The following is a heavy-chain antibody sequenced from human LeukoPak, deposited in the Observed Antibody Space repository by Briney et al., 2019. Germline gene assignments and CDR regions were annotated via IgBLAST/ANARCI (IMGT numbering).Heavy chain of an antibody. V-gene: IGHV1-8*01. Sequence: ASVKVSCKASGHTFTSYDINWVRQATGQGLEWMGWMNPNSGNTGYAQKFQGRVTMTRNTSISTAYMELSSLRSEDTAVYYCARESPYYYDSYDYWGQGTLVTVSS. D-gene: IGHD3-22*01. CDR3: ARESPYYYDSYDY. CDR1: GHTFTSYD. J-gene: IGHJ4*02. CDR2: MNPNSGNT.